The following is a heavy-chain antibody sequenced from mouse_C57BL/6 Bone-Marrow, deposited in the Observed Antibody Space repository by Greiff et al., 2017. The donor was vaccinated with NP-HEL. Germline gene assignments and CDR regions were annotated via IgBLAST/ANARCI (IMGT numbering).Heavy chain of an antibody. CDR3: TEGYAMDY. CDR1: GFTFSNYW. J-gene: IGHJ4*01. Sequence: EVKVVESGGGLVQPGGSMKLSCVASGFTFSNYWMNWVRQSPEKGLEWVAQIRLKSDNYATHYAESVKGRFTISRDDSKSSVYLQMNNLRAEDTGIYYCTEGYAMDYWGQGTSVTVSS. V-gene: IGHV6-3*01. CDR2: IRLKSDNYAT.